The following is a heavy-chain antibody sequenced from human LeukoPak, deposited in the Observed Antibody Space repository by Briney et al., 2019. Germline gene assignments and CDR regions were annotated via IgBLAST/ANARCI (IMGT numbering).Heavy chain of an antibody. CDR1: GFTFSSYA. J-gene: IGHJ6*03. Sequence: GGSLRLSCAASGFTFSSYAMSWVRQAPGKGLEWVSAISGSGGSTYYADSVKGRFTISRDNSKNTLYLQMNSLRAEDTAVYYCAKDLRFSKSKNYYYYMDVWGKGTTVAVSS. D-gene: IGHD2/OR15-2a*01. V-gene: IGHV3-23*01. CDR2: ISGSGGST. CDR3: AKDLRFSKSKNYYYYMDV.